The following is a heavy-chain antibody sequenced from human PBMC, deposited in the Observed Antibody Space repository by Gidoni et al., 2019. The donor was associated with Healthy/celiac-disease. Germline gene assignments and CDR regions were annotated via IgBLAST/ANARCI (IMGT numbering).Heavy chain of an antibody. Sequence: QVQLQESGPGLVKPSQTRSLTCTVSGGSISSGSYYWSWIRQPAGKGLEWIGRIYTSGCTNYHPSLKSRVTMSVDTSKNQFSLKLSSVTAADTAVYYCQTIAARPALAFDIWGQGTMVTVSS. CDR1: GGSISSGSYY. J-gene: IGHJ3*02. D-gene: IGHD6-6*01. CDR3: QTIAARPALAFDI. CDR2: IYTSGCT. V-gene: IGHV4-61*02.